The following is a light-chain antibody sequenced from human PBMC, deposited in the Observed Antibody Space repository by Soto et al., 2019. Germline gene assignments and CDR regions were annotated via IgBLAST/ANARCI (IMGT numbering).Light chain of an antibody. CDR2: EVS. CDR1: ISDVGAYNY. Sequence: QSALTQPASVSGSPGQSITISCTGTISDVGAYNYVSWYQQHPGKAPKLMIYEVSNRPSGVSNRFSGSKSDNTASLTISGLQAEDEADYYCSSHKISDLFVFGSGTKLTVL. CDR3: SSHKISDLFV. V-gene: IGLV2-14*01. J-gene: IGLJ1*01.